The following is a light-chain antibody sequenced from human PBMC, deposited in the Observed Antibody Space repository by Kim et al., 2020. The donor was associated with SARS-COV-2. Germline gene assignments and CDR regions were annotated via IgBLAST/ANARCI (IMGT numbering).Light chain of an antibody. Sequence: QSALTQPASVSGSPGQSITISCTGTSSDVGAFDYVSWYQQHPGKAPKLLIYDVSNRPSGVSNRFSGSKSGNTASLTISVLQAEDEADYYCNSYTRRDSYVFGTGTRVTVL. CDR2: DVS. CDR3: NSYTRRDSYV. CDR1: SSDVGAFDY. V-gene: IGLV2-14*03. J-gene: IGLJ1*01.